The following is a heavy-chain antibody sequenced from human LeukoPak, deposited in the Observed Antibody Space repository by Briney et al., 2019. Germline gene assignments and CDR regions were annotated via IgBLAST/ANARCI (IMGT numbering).Heavy chain of an antibody. CDR3: ASLGTGYRYGYALDY. V-gene: IGHV4-59*01. D-gene: IGHD5-18*01. Sequence: PSETLSLTCTVSGGSISSYYWSWIRQPPGKGLEWIGYIYYSGSTNYNPSLKSRVTISVDTSKNQFSLKLSSVTAADTAVYYCASLGTGYRYGYALDYWGQGTLVTVSS. CDR2: IYYSGST. J-gene: IGHJ4*02. CDR1: GGSISSYY.